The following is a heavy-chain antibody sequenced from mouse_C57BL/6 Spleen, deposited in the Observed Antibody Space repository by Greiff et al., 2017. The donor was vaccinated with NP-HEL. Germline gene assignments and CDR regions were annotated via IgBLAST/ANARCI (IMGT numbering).Heavy chain of an antibody. D-gene: IGHD1-1*01. CDR1: GFTFSDYG. V-gene: IGHV5-17*01. J-gene: IGHJ2*01. Sequence: EVQLVESGGGLVKPGGSLKLSCAAFGFTFSDYGMHWVRQAPEKGLEWVAYISSGSSTIYYADTVKGRFTISRDNAKNTLFLQMTSLRSEDTAMYYCARDYGSSYVGYWGQGTTLTVSS. CDR2: ISSGSSTI. CDR3: ARDYGSSYVGY.